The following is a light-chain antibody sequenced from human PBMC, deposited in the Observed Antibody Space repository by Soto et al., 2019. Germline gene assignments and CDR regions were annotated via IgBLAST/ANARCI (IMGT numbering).Light chain of an antibody. Sequence: QSVLTQPPSVSGAPGQTVSISCTGSSSNIGAHYDVHWYQHLPGTAPKLLIYGNINRPSGVPDRFSGSKSGTSASLAITGLQAEDEADYYCQSYDSSLSAVVFCGGTKVTVL. V-gene: IGLV1-40*01. CDR3: QSYDSSLSAVV. CDR1: SSNIGAHYD. CDR2: GNI. J-gene: IGLJ2*01.